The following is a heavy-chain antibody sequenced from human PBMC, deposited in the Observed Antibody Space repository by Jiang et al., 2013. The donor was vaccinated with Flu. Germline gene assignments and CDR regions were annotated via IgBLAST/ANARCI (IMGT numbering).Heavy chain of an antibody. D-gene: IGHD6-19*01. V-gene: IGHV3-33*01. CDR3: ARESVAGSWSYYFDY. Sequence: QLLESGGGLVQPGGSLRLSCAASGFTFSSYGMHWVRQAPGKGLEWVAVIWYDGSNKYYADSVKGRFTISRDNSKNTLYLQMNSLRAEDTAVYYCARESVAGSWSYYFDYWGQGTLVTVSS. J-gene: IGHJ4*02. CDR1: GFTFSSYG. CDR2: IWYDGSNK.